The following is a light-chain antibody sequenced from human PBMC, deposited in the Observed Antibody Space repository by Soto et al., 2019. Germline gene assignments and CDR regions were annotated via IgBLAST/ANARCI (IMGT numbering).Light chain of an antibody. CDR3: AAWDDSLNGLV. V-gene: IGLV1-44*01. CDR1: SSNIGTNS. Sequence: QSVLTQPPSASGTPGQRVTISCSGSSSNIGTNSVNWYQHLPGTPPKLLIYSNNLRPAGVPDRISGSKSGTSASLAISGLHSDDETDYYCAAWDDSLNGLVFGTGTKATVL. J-gene: IGLJ1*01. CDR2: SNN.